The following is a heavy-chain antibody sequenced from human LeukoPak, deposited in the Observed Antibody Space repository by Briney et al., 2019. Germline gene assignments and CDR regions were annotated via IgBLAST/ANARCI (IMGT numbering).Heavy chain of an antibody. J-gene: IGHJ6*03. Sequence: SETLSLTCTVSGGSISSFYWSWIRQPPGKGLEWIGYIYYTGSTNYNSSLKSRVTISVDTSKNQFSLKLSSVTAADTAVYYCARTVRSWKQLVGYYYYYYYMDVWGKGTTVTISS. CDR3: ARTVRSWKQLVGYYYYYYYMDV. D-gene: IGHD6-13*01. CDR2: IYYTGST. V-gene: IGHV4-59*08. CDR1: GGSISSFY.